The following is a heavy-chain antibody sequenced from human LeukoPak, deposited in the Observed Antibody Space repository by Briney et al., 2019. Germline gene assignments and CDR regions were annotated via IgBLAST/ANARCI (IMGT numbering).Heavy chain of an antibody. CDR1: GYTFTGYY. D-gene: IGHD3-22*01. V-gene: IGHV1-2*02. J-gene: IGHJ4*02. CDR2: INPNSGGT. Sequence: ASVKVSCKASGYTFTGYYMHWVRQAPGQGLEWMGWINPNSGGTNYAQKFQGRVTMTRDTSTSTVYMELSSLRSEDTAVYYCARDHYYDSSGYAFDYWGQGTLVTVSS. CDR3: ARDHYYDSSGYAFDY.